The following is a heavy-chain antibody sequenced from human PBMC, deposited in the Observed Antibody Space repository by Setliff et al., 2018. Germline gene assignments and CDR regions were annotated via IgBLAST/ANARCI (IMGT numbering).Heavy chain of an antibody. CDR2: INTNTGNP. Sequence: VKVSCKASGYTFTSYDINWVRQATGQGLEWMGWINTNTGNPTYAQGFTGRFVFSLDTSVSTAYLQISSLKAEDTAVYYCARAWYYNFWSGSQIEYWGQGTLVTVSS. V-gene: IGHV7-4-1*02. CDR3: ARAWYYNFWSGSQIEY. J-gene: IGHJ4*02. CDR1: GYTFTSYD. D-gene: IGHD3-3*01.